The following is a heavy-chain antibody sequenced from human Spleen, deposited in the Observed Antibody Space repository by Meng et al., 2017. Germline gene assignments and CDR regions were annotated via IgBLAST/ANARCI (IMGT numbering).Heavy chain of an antibody. J-gene: IGHJ4*02. CDR2: NYHSGST. Sequence: QVQLQESGPGLVKPSGTLSLTCAVSGASITTSSSNWWSWVRQPPDKGLEWIGENYHSGSTNYNPSLKSRVTISVDKSKNQFSLKLSSVTAADTAVYYCARGLGGLLDYWGQGTLVTVSS. V-gene: IGHV4-4*02. CDR1: GASITTSSSNW. CDR3: ARGLGGLLDY. D-gene: IGHD7-27*01.